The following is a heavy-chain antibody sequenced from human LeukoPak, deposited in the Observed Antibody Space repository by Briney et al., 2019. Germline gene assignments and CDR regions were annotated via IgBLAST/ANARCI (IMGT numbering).Heavy chain of an antibody. CDR1: GGSISSSSYY. CDR3: ARHASFGHLVGSLYYYYYMDV. Sequence: PSETLSLTCTVSGGSISSSSYYWGWIRQPPGKGLEWIGSIYYSGSTYYNPSLKSRVTISVDTSKNQFSLKLSSVTAADTAVYYCARHASFGHLVGSLYYYYYMDVWGKGTTVTISS. J-gene: IGHJ6*03. D-gene: IGHD1-26*01. V-gene: IGHV4-39*01. CDR2: IYYSGST.